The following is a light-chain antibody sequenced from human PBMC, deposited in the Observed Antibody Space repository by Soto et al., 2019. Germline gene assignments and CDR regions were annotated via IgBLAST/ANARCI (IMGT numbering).Light chain of an antibody. CDR3: LQYNSYPPT. CDR1: QSISSW. Sequence: DIQMTQSPSTLSASVGDRVTITCRASQSISSWLAWYQQKPGKAPKLLIYKASSLESGVPSRFSGSGSGTEFTLTISSLQPDDFATYYCLQYNSYPPTFGGGNKVEIK. CDR2: KAS. J-gene: IGKJ4*01. V-gene: IGKV1-5*03.